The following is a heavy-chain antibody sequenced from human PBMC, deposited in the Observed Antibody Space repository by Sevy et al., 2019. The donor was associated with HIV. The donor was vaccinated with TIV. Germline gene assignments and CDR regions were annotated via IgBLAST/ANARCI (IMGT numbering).Heavy chain of an antibody. J-gene: IGHJ1*01. D-gene: IGHD2-21*02. CDR1: GGSISSYY. CDR2: IYYSGST. CDR3: ARVVVMTAIEYFQH. V-gene: IGHV4-59*13. Sequence: SETLSLTCTVSGGSISSYYWSWIRQPPGKGLEWIGYIYYSGSTNYNPSLKSRVTISVDTSKNQFSLKLSAVTAADTAVYYCARVVVMTAIEYFQHWGQGTLVTVSS.